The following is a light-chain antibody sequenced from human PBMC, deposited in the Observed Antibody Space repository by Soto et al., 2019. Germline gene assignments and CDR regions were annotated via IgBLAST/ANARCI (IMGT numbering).Light chain of an antibody. J-gene: IGKJ5*01. V-gene: IGKV3D-20*02. CDR1: QSVSSNS. Sequence: EIVMTQSPATLSVSPGERATLSCRAGQSVSSNSLAWYQQKPGQAPRLLIYDASNRATGIPARFSGSGSGTDFTLTISSLEPEDFAVYYCQQRSNWPITFGQGTRLEIK. CDR2: DAS. CDR3: QQRSNWPIT.